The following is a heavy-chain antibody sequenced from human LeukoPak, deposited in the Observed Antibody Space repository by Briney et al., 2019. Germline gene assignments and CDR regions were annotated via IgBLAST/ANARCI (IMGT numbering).Heavy chain of an antibody. CDR2: IYYSGST. J-gene: IGHJ5*02. V-gene: IGHV4-59*01. CDR1: GGSISSYY. CDR3: ARGITMVREGWFDP. Sequence: PSETLSLTCTVSGGSISSYYWSWIRQPPGKGLERIGYIYYSGSTNYNPSLKSRVTISVDTSKNQFSLKLSSVTAADTAVYYCARGITMVREGWFDPWGQGTLVTVSS. D-gene: IGHD3-10*01.